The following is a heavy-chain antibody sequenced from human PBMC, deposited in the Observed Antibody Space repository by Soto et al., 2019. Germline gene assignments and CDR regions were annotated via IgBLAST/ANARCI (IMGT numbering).Heavy chain of an antibody. Sequence: QVQLQQSGPGLVKPSQTLSLTCAISGDSVSSNSAAWNWIRQSPSRGLEWLGRTYYRSKWYNDYAVSXXXRXSINPDTSKNQFSLQLNSVTPEDTAVYYCARGWEAYNSSLDYWGQGTLVTVSS. CDR1: GDSVSSNSAA. D-gene: IGHD6-13*01. CDR3: ARGWEAYNSSLDY. J-gene: IGHJ4*02. V-gene: IGHV6-1*01. CDR2: TYYRSKWYN.